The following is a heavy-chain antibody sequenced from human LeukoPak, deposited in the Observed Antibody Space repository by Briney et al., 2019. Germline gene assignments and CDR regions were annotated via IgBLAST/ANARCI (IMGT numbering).Heavy chain of an antibody. V-gene: IGHV4-30-2*01. J-gene: IGHJ6*02. D-gene: IGHD5-12*01. Sequence: SQTLSLTCTVSGGSISSGGYYWSWIRQPPGKGLEWIGYIYHSGSTYYNPSLKSRVTISVDRSKNQFSLKLSSVTAADTAVYYCARDLATRGYSGYDWGPPGDYYGMDVWGQGTTVTVSS. CDR2: IYHSGST. CDR3: ARDLATRGYSGYDWGPPGDYYGMDV. CDR1: GGSISSGGYY.